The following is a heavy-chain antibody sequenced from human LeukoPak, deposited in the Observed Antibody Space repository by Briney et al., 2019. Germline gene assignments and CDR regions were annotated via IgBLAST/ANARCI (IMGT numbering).Heavy chain of an antibody. CDR3: AKETYNSGWFPDY. CDR2: ISGTGAIT. Sequence: GGSLRLSCAASGFTFSNYVMNWVRQAPGKGLEWVSVISGTGAITSYADSVKGRFTISRDNSKNTLYLQINSLRAEDTALYYCAKETYNSGWFPDYWGQGTLVTVSS. V-gene: IGHV3-23*01. D-gene: IGHD6-19*01. J-gene: IGHJ4*02. CDR1: GFTFSNYV.